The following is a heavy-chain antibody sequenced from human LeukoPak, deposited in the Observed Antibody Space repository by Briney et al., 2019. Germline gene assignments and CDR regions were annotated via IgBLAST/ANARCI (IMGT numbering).Heavy chain of an antibody. CDR3: ARALRYYYGSGSYYRSVGY. J-gene: IGHJ4*02. CDR1: GYTFTSYD. V-gene: IGHV1-8*01. D-gene: IGHD3-10*01. CDR2: MNPNSGNT. Sequence: GASVTVSCKASGYTFTSYDINWVRQATGQGLEWMGWMNPNSGNTGYAQKFQGRVTMTRNTSISTAYMELSSLRSEDTAVYYCARALRYYYGSGSYYRSVGYWGQGTLVTVSS.